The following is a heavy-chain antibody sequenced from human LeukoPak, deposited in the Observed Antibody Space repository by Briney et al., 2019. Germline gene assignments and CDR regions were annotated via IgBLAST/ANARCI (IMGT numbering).Heavy chain of an antibody. CDR2: INPSGGST. CDR3: ARGPIGYYDFWSGYPDY. CDR1: GYTFTSYY. J-gene: IGHJ4*02. Sequence: ASVKVSCKASGYTFTSYYMLWVRQAPGQGLEWMGIINPSGGSTSYAQKFQGRVTMTRDTSTSTVYMELSSLRSEDTAVYYCARGPIGYYDFWSGYPDYWGQGTLVTVSS. D-gene: IGHD3-3*01. V-gene: IGHV1-46*01.